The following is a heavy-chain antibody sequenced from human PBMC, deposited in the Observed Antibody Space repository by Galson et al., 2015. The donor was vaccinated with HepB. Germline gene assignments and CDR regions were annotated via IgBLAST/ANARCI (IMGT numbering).Heavy chain of an antibody. D-gene: IGHD6-19*01. Sequence: SVKVSCKASGYTFTSYGISWVRQAPGQGLEWMGWISAYNGNTNYAQKLQGRVTMTTDTSTSTAYMELRSLRSDDTAVYYCARGVVRGSSGWESSNDYWGQGTLVTVSS. CDR2: ISAYNGNT. CDR1: GYTFTSYG. CDR3: ARGVVRGSSGWESSNDY. J-gene: IGHJ4*02. V-gene: IGHV1-18*01.